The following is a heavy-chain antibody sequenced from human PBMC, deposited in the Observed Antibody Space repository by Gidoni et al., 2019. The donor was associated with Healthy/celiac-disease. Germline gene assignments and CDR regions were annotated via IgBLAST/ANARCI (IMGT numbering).Heavy chain of an antibody. V-gene: IGHV4-4*02. Sequence: QVQLQESGPGLVKPSGTLSLTCAVSGGSISSSNWWRWVRQPPGKGLEWIGEIYHSGSTNYNPSPKSRVTISVDKSKNQFSLKLSSVTAADTAVYYCARSKGIAAAGTLPGWFDPWGQGTLVTVSS. CDR2: IYHSGST. CDR1: GGSISSSNW. CDR3: ARSKGIAAAGTLPGWFDP. D-gene: IGHD6-13*01. J-gene: IGHJ5*02.